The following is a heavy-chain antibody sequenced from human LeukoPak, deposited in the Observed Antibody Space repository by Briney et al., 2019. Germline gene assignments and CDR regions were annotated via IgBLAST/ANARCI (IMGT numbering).Heavy chain of an antibody. D-gene: IGHD2-15*01. CDR2: ISGSGASI. V-gene: IGHV3-23*01. Sequence: GGSLRLSSAASGFTFSSYAMSWVRQAPGKGLEWVSGISGSGASIYYAVSVEGRFTISRDNSKNTVYLQMSGLTAEDTAVYYCAKDNSPKVYCSGGSCYSDYWGQGTLVTVSS. J-gene: IGHJ4*02. CDR1: GFTFSSYA. CDR3: AKDNSPKVYCSGGSCYSDY.